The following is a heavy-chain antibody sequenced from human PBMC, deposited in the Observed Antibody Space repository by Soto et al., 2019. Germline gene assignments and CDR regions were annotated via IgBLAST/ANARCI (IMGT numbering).Heavy chain of an antibody. J-gene: IGHJ4*02. CDR1: GFTFSNFA. CDR3: ANPMRNTGATFGF. D-gene: IGHD1-1*01. Sequence: QLLESGGGFVQPGGSLRLSCVASGFTFSNFAMAWVRQAPGEGLEWVSAISGSGDDTFYADSMKGRFTISRDNSKDTLYLQINSRRAEDTAVYYCANPMRNTGATFGFWGQGTLVTVSS. V-gene: IGHV3-23*01. CDR2: ISGSGDDT.